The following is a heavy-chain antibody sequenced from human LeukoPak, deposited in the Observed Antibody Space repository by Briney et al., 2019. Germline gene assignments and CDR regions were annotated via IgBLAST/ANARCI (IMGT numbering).Heavy chain of an antibody. J-gene: IGHJ5*02. CDR2: ISSASKTI. CDR1: GFTFSSYS. CDR3: ARDGWFGDYNWFDP. D-gene: IGHD3-10*01. V-gene: IGHV3-48*01. Sequence: GGSLRLSCAASGFTFSSYSMNWVRQAPGKGLEWVSYISSASKTIYYADSVKGRFTISRDNAKNSLYLQMNSLRAEDTAMYYCARDGWFGDYNWFDPWGQGTLVTVSS.